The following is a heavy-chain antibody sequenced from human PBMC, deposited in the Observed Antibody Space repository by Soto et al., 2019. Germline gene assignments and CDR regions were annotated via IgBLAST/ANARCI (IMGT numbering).Heavy chain of an antibody. V-gene: IGHV3-33*06. D-gene: IGHD6-19*01. CDR3: AKTGVAVAGYYFDY. Sequence: GKGLESVAVIWYHVSNKYYADSVKGRFTISRDNSKNTLYLQMNSLRAEDTALYFCAKTGVAVAGYYFDYWXQGTL. CDR2: IWYHVSNK. J-gene: IGHJ4*02.